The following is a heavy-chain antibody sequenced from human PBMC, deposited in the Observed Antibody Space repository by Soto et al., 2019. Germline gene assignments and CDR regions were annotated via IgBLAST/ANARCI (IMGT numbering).Heavy chain of an antibody. J-gene: IGHJ5*02. CDR1: GGSFSGYY. D-gene: IGHD3-9*01. CDR3: ARSKKFYDILTGYYDVHWFDP. V-gene: IGHV4-34*01. CDR2: INHSGST. Sequence: SETLSLTCAVYGGSFSGYYWSWIRQPPGKGLEWIGEINHSGSTNYNPSLKSRVTISVDTSKNQFSLKLSSVTAADTAVYYCARSKKFYDILTGYYDVHWFDPWGQGTLVTVSS.